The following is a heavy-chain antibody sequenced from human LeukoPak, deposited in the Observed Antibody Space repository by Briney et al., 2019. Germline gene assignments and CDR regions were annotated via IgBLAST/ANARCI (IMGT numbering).Heavy chain of an antibody. J-gene: IGHJ3*02. CDR2: INPNSGGT. CDR3: ARAGGYSYGDAFDI. V-gene: IGHV1-2*04. CDR1: GYTFTGYY. D-gene: IGHD5-18*01. Sequence: ASVKVSCKASGYTFTGYYMHWVRQAPGQGLEWMGGINPNSGGTNYAQKFQGWVTMTRDTSISTAYMELSRLRSDDTAVYYCARAGGYSYGDAFDIWGQGTMVTVSS.